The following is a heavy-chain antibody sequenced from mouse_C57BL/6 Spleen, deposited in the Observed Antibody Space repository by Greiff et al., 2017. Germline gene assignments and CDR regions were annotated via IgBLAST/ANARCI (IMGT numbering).Heavy chain of an antibody. J-gene: IGHJ4*01. CDR1: GFTFSSYA. V-gene: IGHV5-4*01. CDR3: ARDEEYYYAMDY. CDR2: ISDGGSYT. Sequence: EVKLVESGGGLVKPGGSLKLSCAASGFTFSSYAMSWVRQTPEKRLEWVATISDGGSYTYYPDNVKGRFTISRDNAKNNLYLQMSQLKSEDTAMYYCARDEEYYYAMDYWGQGTSVTVSS.